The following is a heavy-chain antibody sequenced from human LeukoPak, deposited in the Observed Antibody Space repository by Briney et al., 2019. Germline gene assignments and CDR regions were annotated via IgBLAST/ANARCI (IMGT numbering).Heavy chain of an antibody. Sequence: GGSLRLSCTASGFTFGDYAMTWVRQAPGKGLEWVGFIISKADGTTTEYAASGTGRFTIAKDDSKRNPYLQMNSLKTEDTAVYYCTKDQTPFYWGQGTLVTVSS. CDR1: GFTFGDYA. J-gene: IGHJ4*02. CDR2: IISKADGTTT. CDR3: TKDQTPFY. V-gene: IGHV3-49*04.